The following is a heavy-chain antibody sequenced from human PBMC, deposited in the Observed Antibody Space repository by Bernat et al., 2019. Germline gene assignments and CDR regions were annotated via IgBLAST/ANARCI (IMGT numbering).Heavy chain of an antibody. CDR1: GGSISSYY. V-gene: IGHV4-59*01. D-gene: IGHD3-22*01. CDR3: ARLDSSGYYRYFDY. J-gene: IGHJ4*02. CDR2: IYYSGST. Sequence: QVQLQESGPGLVKPSETLSLTRTVSGGSISSYYWSWIRQPPGKGLEWIGYIYYSGSTNYNPSLKSRVTISVDTSKNQFSLKLSSVTAADTAVYYCARLDSSGYYRYFDYWGQGTLVTVSS.